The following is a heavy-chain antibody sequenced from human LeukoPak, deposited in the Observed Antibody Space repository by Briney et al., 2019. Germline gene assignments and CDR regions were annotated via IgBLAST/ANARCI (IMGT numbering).Heavy chain of an antibody. Sequence: SGPTLVRPTQTLTLTCTFSGFSLNSNGVGVAWIRQPPGEAVEWLALISWDDYKRSNPFLRSRLSITKDTSKNQVVLTMTNMDPVDTGTYYGAHSVYNSGIYFDYWGQGTLVTVSS. CDR1: GFSLNSNGVG. CDR2: ISWDDYK. D-gene: IGHD6-19*01. CDR3: AHSVYNSGIYFDY. J-gene: IGHJ4*02. V-gene: IGHV2-5*02.